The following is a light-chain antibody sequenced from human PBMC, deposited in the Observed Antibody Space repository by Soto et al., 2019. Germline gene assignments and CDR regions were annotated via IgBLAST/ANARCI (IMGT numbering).Light chain of an antibody. V-gene: IGKV3-15*01. Sequence: EIVMTQSPATLSLSPGERATLSCRASQSVSSNLAWYQQKPGQAPRLLIFGASTRATGIPARFSGSGSGTEFTITISSLQSEDFAVYYCQQYKNWWTFGQGTKV. CDR3: QQYKNWWT. CDR2: GAS. J-gene: IGKJ1*01. CDR1: QSVSSN.